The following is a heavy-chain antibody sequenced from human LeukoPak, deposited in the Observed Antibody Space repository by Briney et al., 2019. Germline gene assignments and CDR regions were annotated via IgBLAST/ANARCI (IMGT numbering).Heavy chain of an antibody. J-gene: IGHJ4*02. CDR3: ARGGIYDSSGYYRPFDY. CDR1: GFTFSSYS. CDR2: ISSSSSYI. Sequence: GGSLRLSCAASGFTFSSYSMNWVRQAPGKGLEWVSSISSSSSYIYYADSVKGRFTISRDNAKNSLYLQMNSLRAEDTAVYYCARGGIYDSSGYYRPFDYWGQGTLVTVSS. D-gene: IGHD3-22*01. V-gene: IGHV3-21*01.